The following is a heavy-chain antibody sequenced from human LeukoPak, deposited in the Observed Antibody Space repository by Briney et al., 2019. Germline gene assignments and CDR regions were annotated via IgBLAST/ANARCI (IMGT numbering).Heavy chain of an antibody. CDR2: IYWNDDK. CDR3: AHSQVVAARNWFDP. J-gene: IGHJ5*02. Sequence: SGPTLAKPTPTLTLTFTFSEFSLSTSGVGVGLIRQPPVKALEWLALIYWNDDKRYSPSLKSRLTITKDTSKNQVVLTMTNMDPVDTATYYCAHSQVVAARNWFDPWGQGTLVTVSS. CDR1: EFSLSTSGVG. D-gene: IGHD2-15*01. V-gene: IGHV2-5*01.